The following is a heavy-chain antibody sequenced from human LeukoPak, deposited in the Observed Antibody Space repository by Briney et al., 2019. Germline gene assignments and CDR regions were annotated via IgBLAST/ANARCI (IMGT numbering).Heavy chain of an antibody. CDR1: GYSISSGHY. D-gene: IGHD2-8*01. CDR2: IYHSGST. V-gene: IGHV4-38-2*02. CDR3: ARDNGGRFDF. J-gene: IGHJ4*02. Sequence: SETLSLTCGVSGYSISSGHYWGWIRQPPGKGLEWIGSIYHSGSTHNTPSLKRRVITSVDTSKIQSSVQLTSVTAAVTAVDYCARDNGGRFDFWGQGTLVTVSS.